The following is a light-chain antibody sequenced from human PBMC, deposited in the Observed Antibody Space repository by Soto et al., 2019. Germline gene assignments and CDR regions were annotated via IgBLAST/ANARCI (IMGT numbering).Light chain of an antibody. CDR2: GAS. J-gene: IGKJ1*01. Sequence: EIVLTQSPGALSLSPGERATRSCGASQSVSSSYLAWYQQKPGQAPRLLIYGASTRATGIPDRFSGSGSGTDFTRTISILEPEDFAVYYCQQYGSSPRTFGQGTKVEIK. V-gene: IGKV3-20*01. CDR3: QQYGSSPRT. CDR1: QSVSSSY.